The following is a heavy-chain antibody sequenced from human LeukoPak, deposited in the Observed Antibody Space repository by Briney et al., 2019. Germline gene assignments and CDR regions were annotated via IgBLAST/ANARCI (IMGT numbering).Heavy chain of an antibody. D-gene: IGHD6-13*01. CDR1: GFTFVNYA. Sequence: QPGGSLRLSCAASGFTFVNYAMSWDRQGPGKGMEWVSTTSGSGGSTYYADSVKGRFTISRDNSKNTLFLQMNSLRADDAAVYFCAKDQKSIAATGYDYWGQGTLVTVSS. J-gene: IGHJ4*02. CDR3: AKDQKSIAATGYDY. V-gene: IGHV3-23*01. CDR2: TSGSGGST.